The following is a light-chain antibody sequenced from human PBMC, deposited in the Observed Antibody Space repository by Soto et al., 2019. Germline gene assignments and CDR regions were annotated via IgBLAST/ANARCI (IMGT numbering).Light chain of an antibody. CDR2: DAS. CDR3: QQLNSFPIT. Sequence: DIQMTQSPSTLSASVGDRVTITCRASQSISSWLAWYQQKPGKAPKLLIYDASTLQSGVPSRFSGSGSGTDFTLTISSLQPEDFATYYCQQLNSFPITFGQGTRLEIK. V-gene: IGKV1-5*01. CDR1: QSISSW. J-gene: IGKJ5*01.